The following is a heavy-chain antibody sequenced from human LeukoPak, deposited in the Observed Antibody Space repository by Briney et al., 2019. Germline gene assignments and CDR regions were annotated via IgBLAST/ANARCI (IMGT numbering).Heavy chain of an antibody. J-gene: IGHJ3*02. CDR2: IYYSGST. V-gene: IGHV4-61*01. Sequence: SETLSLTCTVSGGSVSSGSYYWSWIRQPPGKGLEWIGYIYYSGSTNYNPSLKSRVTISVDTSKNQFSLKLSSVTAADTAVYYCARDLRNQDAFDIWGQGTMVTVSS. D-gene: IGHD1-14*01. CDR1: GGSVSSGSYY. CDR3: ARDLRNQDAFDI.